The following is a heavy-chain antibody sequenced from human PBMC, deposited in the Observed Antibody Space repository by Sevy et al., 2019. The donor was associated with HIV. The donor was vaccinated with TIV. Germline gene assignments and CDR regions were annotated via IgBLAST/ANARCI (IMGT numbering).Heavy chain of an antibody. V-gene: IGHV3-49*03. CDR2: IRSKAYGGTT. J-gene: IGHJ6*02. D-gene: IGHD6-19*01. CDR1: GFTFGDYA. CDR3: TRDVVGYSSGRYHLWYYYGMDV. Sequence: GGSLRLSCTASGFTFGDYAMSWFRQAPGKGLEWVGFIRSKAYGGTTEYAASVKGRFTISRDDSKSIAYLQMNSLKTEDTAVYYCTRDVVGYSSGRYHLWYYYGMDVWGQGTTVTVSS.